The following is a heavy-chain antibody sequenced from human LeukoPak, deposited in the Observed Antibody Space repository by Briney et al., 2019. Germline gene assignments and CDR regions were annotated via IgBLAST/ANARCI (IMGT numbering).Heavy chain of an antibody. CDR2: IRSKAYGGTT. D-gene: IGHD1-26*01. Sequence: SGGSLRLSCTASGFTFGDYAMSWVRQAPGKGLEWVGFIRSKAYGGTTEYAASVKGRFTISRDGSKSIAYLQMNSLKTEDTAVYYCTRDMSDSGSYSGYWGQGTLVTVSS. V-gene: IGHV3-49*04. CDR3: TRDMSDSGSYSGY. J-gene: IGHJ4*02. CDR1: GFTFGDYA.